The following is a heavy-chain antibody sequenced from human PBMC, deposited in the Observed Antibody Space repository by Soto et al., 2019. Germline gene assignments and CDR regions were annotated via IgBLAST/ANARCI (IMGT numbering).Heavy chain of an antibody. J-gene: IGHJ4*02. CDR2: INHSGST. CDR3: ARAFRAYYYDSSGYYYYFDY. V-gene: IGHV4-34*01. CDR1: GGSFSGYY. Sequence: SETLSLTCAVYGGSFSGYYWSWIRQPPGKGLEWIGEINHSGSTNYNPSLKSRVTISVDTSKNQFSLKLSSVTAADTAVYYCARAFRAYYYDSSGYYYYFDYWGQGTLVTVSS. D-gene: IGHD3-22*01.